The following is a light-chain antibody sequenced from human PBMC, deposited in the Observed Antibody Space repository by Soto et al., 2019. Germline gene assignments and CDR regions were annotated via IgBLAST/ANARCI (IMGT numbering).Light chain of an antibody. J-gene: IGKJ1*01. CDR1: QSVLSSSNNKNY. Sequence: DIVMTQSPDSLAVSLGERATINCKSSQSVLSSSNNKNYLTWYQQKLGQPPRLLIYWASTRESGVPDRFSGSGSGADFTLTINSLQAEDVAVYYCQQYYSTPWTFGQGPKVEIK. V-gene: IGKV4-1*01. CDR3: QQYYSTPWT. CDR2: WAS.